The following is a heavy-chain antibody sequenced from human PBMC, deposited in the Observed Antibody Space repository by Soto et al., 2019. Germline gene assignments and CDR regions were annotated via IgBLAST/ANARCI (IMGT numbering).Heavy chain of an antibody. D-gene: IGHD2-8*01. V-gene: IGHV4-39*01. Sequence: QLQLHESGPGLVKPSETLSLTCTVSGGSISSSGFSRGWVRQPPGKGLEWIGCAYYSGSTYYNPSLKSRVTISVDTSGNQFSLRLNSVTAADTAVYYCTKVSSGWFDPWGQGTLVTVSS. J-gene: IGHJ5*02. CDR3: TKVSSGWFDP. CDR1: GGSISSSGFS. CDR2: AYYSGST.